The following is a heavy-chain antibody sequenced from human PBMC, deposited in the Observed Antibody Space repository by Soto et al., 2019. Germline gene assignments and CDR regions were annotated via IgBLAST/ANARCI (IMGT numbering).Heavy chain of an antibody. Sequence: GGSLRLSCAAFGFTVSSNYISWGRQAPGKGLEWVSVIYSGGSTYYADSVKGRFTISRDNSKNTLYLQMNSLRAEDTAVYYCARWMGYGDYALYYYYGMDVWGQGTTVTVSS. J-gene: IGHJ6*02. CDR1: GFTVSSNY. D-gene: IGHD4-17*01. CDR3: ARWMGYGDYALYYYYGMDV. V-gene: IGHV3-53*01. CDR2: IYSGGST.